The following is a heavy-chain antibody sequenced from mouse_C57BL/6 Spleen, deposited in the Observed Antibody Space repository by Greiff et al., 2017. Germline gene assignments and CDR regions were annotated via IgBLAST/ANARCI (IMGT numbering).Heavy chain of an antibody. J-gene: IGHJ2*01. D-gene: IGHD2-4*01. CDR2: IYPGNSDT. CDR3: TKNYDYSPFFDY. V-gene: IGHV1-5*01. CDR1: GYTFTSYW. Sequence: VQLQQSGTVLARPGASVKMSCKTSGYTFTSYWMHWVKQRPGQGLEWIGAIYPGNSDTSYNEKFKGKAKLTAVTSASTAYMERSSLTNEDSAVYYCTKNYDYSPFFDYWGQGTTLTVSS.